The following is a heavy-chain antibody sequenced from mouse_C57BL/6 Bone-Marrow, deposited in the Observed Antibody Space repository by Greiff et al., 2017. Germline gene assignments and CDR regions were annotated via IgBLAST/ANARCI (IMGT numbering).Heavy chain of an antibody. CDR1: GFNIKDDY. CDR2: IDPENGDT. CDR3: TTGLRRRGYFDY. V-gene: IGHV14-4*01. J-gene: IGHJ2*01. Sequence: EVQLQQSGAELVRPGASVKLSCTASGFNIKDDYMHWVKQMPEQGLEWIGWIDPENGDTEYASKFQGKATITADTSSNTAYLQLSSLTSEDTAVYYCTTGLRRRGYFDYWGQGTTLTVSS. D-gene: IGHD2-2*01.